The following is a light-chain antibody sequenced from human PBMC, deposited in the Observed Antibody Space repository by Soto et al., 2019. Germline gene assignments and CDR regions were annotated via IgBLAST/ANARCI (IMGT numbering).Light chain of an antibody. Sequence: EIVMTQSPATLSVSPGERVTLSCRASQSVSNKLAWYQQKPGQAPGLLIYGASTRAADIPARFSGSGSGTEFTLTISSLQSEDFAVYYCQQYNNWPRTFGQRTKVEIK. V-gene: IGKV3-15*01. CDR2: GAS. CDR1: QSVSNK. CDR3: QQYNNWPRT. J-gene: IGKJ1*01.